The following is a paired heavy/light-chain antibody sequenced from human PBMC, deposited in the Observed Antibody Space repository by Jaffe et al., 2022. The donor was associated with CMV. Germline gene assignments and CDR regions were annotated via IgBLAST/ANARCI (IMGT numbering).Light chain of an antibody. CDR3: QQYNSYWT. Sequence: DIQMTQSPSTLSASVGDRVTITCRASQSIYSWLAWYQQKPGKAPKLLIYKASSLESGVPSRFSGSGSGTEFILTISSLQPDDFASYYCQQYNSYWTFGQGTKVEIK. V-gene: IGKV1-5*03. CDR2: KAS. CDR1: QSIYSW. J-gene: IGKJ1*01.
Heavy chain of an antibody. Sequence: QVQLVESGGGVVQPGRSLRLSCAASGFTFSNYGMHWVRQAPGKGLEWVAFIWYDGSNEYYADSVKGRFTIFRDNSKNTLYLQMNSLRAEDTAIYYCARGRKQWLDEYFDYWGQGTLVTVSS. J-gene: IGHJ4*02. CDR1: GFTFSNYG. CDR3: ARGRKQWLDEYFDY. D-gene: IGHD6-19*01. CDR2: IWYDGSNE. V-gene: IGHV3-33*01.